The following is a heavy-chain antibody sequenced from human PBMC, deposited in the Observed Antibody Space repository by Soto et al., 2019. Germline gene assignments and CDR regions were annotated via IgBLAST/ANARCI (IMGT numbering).Heavy chain of an antibody. CDR1: GFTFSSYW. J-gene: IGHJ3*02. D-gene: IGHD2-2*02. CDR3: LRCKFCRRTSCNTLECVAFDI. V-gene: IGHV3-7*04. CDR2: IKQDGSEK. Sequence: GGSLRLSCAAYGFTFSSYWMSWVRQAPGKGLERVANIKQDGSEKYYVDSVKGRFTISRDNAKNSLYLQMNSLGAEDTAVYYYLRCKFCRRTSCNTLECVAFDIWGQATMVTVSS.